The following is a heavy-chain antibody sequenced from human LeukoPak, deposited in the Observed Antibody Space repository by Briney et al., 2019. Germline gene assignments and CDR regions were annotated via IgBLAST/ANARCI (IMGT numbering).Heavy chain of an antibody. Sequence: GGSLRLSCAASGFTFSSYSMNWVRQAPGKGLEWVSVIYSGGSTYYADSVKGRFTISRDNSKNTLYLQMNSLRAEDTAVYYCARVRRFYFDYWGQGTLVTVSS. J-gene: IGHJ4*02. CDR1: GFTFSSYS. V-gene: IGHV3-66*01. CDR2: IYSGGST. CDR3: ARVRRFYFDY. D-gene: IGHD3-16*01.